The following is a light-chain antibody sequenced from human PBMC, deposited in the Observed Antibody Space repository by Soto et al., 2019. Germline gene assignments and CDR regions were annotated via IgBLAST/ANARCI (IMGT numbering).Light chain of an antibody. Sequence: DIQMTQSPSTLSASVVDRVTITCLASQSISNWLAWYQQRPGKAPRLLIYKASNLESVVPSRFSGSGSGTEFTLIITSLQPDDSATYYCQQYNSYSWTFGQGTKVDIK. CDR3: QQYNSYSWT. CDR1: QSISNW. V-gene: IGKV1-5*03. CDR2: KAS. J-gene: IGKJ1*01.